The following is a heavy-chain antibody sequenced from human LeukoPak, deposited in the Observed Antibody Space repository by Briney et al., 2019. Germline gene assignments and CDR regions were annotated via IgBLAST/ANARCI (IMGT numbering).Heavy chain of an antibody. J-gene: IGHJ6*03. V-gene: IGHV1-8*03. CDR2: MNPNSGNT. Sequence: AASVKVSCKASGYTFTSYDINWVRQANGQGLEWMGWMNPNSGNTGYAQKFQGRVTITRNTSISTAYMELSSLRSEDTAVYYCARAPSYCSGGSCYSGLYYYYYMDVWGKGTTVTVSS. CDR1: GYTFTSYD. CDR3: ARAPSYCSGGSCYSGLYYYYYMDV. D-gene: IGHD2-15*01.